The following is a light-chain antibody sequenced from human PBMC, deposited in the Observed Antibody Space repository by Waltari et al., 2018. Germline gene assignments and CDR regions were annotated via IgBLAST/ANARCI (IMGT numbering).Light chain of an antibody. J-gene: IGKJ1*01. CDR1: QNLSPG. CDR3: QHYYSGSS. Sequence: DIQMTQSPSTLSASVGDRVTITCRASQNLSPGLAWYQQKPGKAPKLLIYMVSTLETGVPSRCSGSGSGTEFTLTISSLQPDDFATYYCQHYYSGSSFGQGTKVEI. V-gene: IGKV1-5*03. CDR2: MVS.